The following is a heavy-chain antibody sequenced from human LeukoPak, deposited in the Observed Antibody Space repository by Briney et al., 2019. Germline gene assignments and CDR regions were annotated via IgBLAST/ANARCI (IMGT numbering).Heavy chain of an antibody. CDR3: ARGPSPIGVVTVGWFDP. J-gene: IGHJ5*02. D-gene: IGHD4-23*01. Sequence: ASVKVSCKASGYTFTGYYMHWVRQAPGQGLEWMGWINPNSGGTNYAQKFQGRVTMTRDTSISTAYMELSRPRSDDTAVYYCARGPSPIGVVTVGWFDPWGQGTLVTVSS. V-gene: IGHV1-2*02. CDR2: INPNSGGT. CDR1: GYTFTGYY.